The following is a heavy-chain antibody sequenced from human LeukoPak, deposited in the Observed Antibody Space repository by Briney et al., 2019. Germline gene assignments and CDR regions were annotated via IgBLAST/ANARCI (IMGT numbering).Heavy chain of an antibody. CDR1: GITLSNYG. CDR2: ISDSGGRT. V-gene: IGHV3-23*01. D-gene: IGHD3-22*01. CDR3: AKRGVVIRVILVGFHKEAYYFDS. J-gene: IGHJ4*02. Sequence: PGGSLRLSCAVSGITLSNYGMSWVRQAPGQGLEWVAGISDSGGRTNYADSVKGRSTISRDNPKNTLYLQMNSLRAEDTAVYFCAKRGVVIRVILVGFHKEAYYFDSWGQGALVTVSS.